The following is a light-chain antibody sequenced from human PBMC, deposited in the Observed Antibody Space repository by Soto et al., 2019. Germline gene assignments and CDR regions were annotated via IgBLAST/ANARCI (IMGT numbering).Light chain of an antibody. J-gene: IGKJ4*01. CDR1: QSVRSK. Sequence: EIVMTQSPATLSVSPGERATISCRASQSVRSKLAWYQQKPGEAPRLLIYGASTRATGIPARISGSGSGTKFTLTISRLQSEDFAVFYCQQYNNLPPLSFGGGIKVEIK. CDR3: QQYNNLPPLS. V-gene: IGKV3-15*01. CDR2: GAS.